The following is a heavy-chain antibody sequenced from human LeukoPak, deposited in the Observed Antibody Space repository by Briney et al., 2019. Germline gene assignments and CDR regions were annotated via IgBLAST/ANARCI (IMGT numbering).Heavy chain of an antibody. D-gene: IGHD2-15*01. Sequence: GGSLSLSCAASGFTFSSYEMNWVRQARGKGLEWVSYIRSSGSTIYYADSVKGRFTISRDNAKNSLYLQMNSLRAEDTAVYYCARGSIVVVVAARGLMDYWGQGTLVTVSS. CDR3: ARGSIVVVVAARGLMDY. CDR1: GFTFSSYE. J-gene: IGHJ4*02. V-gene: IGHV3-48*03. CDR2: IRSSGSTI.